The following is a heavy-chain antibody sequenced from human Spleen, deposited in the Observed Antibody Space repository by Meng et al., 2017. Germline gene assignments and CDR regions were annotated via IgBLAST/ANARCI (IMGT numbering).Heavy chain of an antibody. V-gene: IGHV3-23*01. J-gene: IGHJ4*02. CDR1: GFTFSSYA. Sequence: GESLKISCAASGFTFSSYAMSWVRQAPGKGLEWVSAISGSGGSTYYADSVKGRFTISRDNSKNTLYLQMSSLRAEDTAIYYCAKRDSSAGATDYWGQGTLVTVSS. CDR2: ISGSGGST. D-gene: IGHD1-26*01. CDR3: AKRDSSAGATDY.